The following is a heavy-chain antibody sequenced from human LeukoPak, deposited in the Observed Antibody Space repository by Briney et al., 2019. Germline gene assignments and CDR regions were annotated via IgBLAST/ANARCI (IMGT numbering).Heavy chain of an antibody. V-gene: IGHV3-23*01. Sequence: PGGSLRPSCAASGFTFSNYAMIWVRQAPGKGLEWVSVISGSGGSTYYADSVKGRFTISRDNSKNTLFLQMNSLRAEDTAVYYCAKKSVRPDWGQGTLVTVSS. CDR3: AKKSVRPD. D-gene: IGHD2-2*01. CDR2: ISGSGGST. J-gene: IGHJ4*02. CDR1: GFTFSNYA.